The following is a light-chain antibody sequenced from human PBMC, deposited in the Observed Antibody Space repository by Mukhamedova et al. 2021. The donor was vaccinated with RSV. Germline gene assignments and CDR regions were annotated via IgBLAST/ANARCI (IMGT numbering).Light chain of an antibody. J-gene: IGKJ4*01. CDR1: SVSSN. CDR3: QQYNNWPLT. V-gene: IGKV3-15*01. CDR2: GAS. Sequence: SVSSNLAWYQQKPGQAPRLLIYGASTRATGIPARFSGGGSATEFTLTISSMQSEDFAVYFCQQYNNWPLTFGGGTKVESK.